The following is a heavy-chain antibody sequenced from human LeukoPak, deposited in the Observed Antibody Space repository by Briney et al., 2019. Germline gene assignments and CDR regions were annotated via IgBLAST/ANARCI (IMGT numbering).Heavy chain of an antibody. V-gene: IGHV3-23*01. CDR3: ARDSDRFLAPEGMDV. D-gene: IGHD3-3*01. Sequence: GGSLRLSCAASGFTFRNFAMNWVRQAPGKGLEWVSAISGSGSSTYYADSVKGRFTISRDNSKNSLYLQMNSLRAEDTAVYYCARDSDRFLAPEGMDVWGQGTTVTVSS. J-gene: IGHJ6*02. CDR1: GFTFRNFA. CDR2: ISGSGSST.